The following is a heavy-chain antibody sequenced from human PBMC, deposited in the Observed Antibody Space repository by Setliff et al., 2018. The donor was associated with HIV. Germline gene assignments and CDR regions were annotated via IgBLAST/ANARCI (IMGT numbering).Heavy chain of an antibody. D-gene: IGHD4-17*01. V-gene: IGHV3-23*01. CDR2: ISGSGANT. Sequence: GGSLRLSCAASGFIFSSYAMSWVRQAPGKGLEWVSAISGSGANTYYADSVKGRFTISRDDSKNTLYLQMNSLRAEDTAVYYCAKFFGGYGDYMGFDYWGQGTLVTVPQ. CDR3: AKFFGGYGDYMGFDY. CDR1: GFIFSSYA. J-gene: IGHJ4*02.